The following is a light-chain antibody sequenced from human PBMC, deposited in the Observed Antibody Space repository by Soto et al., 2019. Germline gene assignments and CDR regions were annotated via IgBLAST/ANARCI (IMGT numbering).Light chain of an antibody. V-gene: IGKV3-15*01. CDR2: GAS. J-gene: IGKJ4*01. CDR1: QSVSSK. Sequence: EIVMTQSPATLSVSPGERATLSCRASQSVSSKLALYPQKPGQAPRLLIYGASTRATGIPARFSGSVSGTEFTLTISRLQSEDFAGYYWQQYNNGITVGGGTKGEVK. CDR3: QQYNNGIT.